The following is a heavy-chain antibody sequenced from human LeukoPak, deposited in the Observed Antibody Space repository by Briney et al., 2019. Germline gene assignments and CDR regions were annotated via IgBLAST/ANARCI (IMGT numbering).Heavy chain of an antibody. V-gene: IGHV3-53*01. CDR3: ARELLYHYYEY. CDR2: LYDDGAT. CDR1: GFTVSGSF. D-gene: IGHD3-3*01. Sequence: PGGSLRLSCAASGFTVSGSFMSWVRQAPGKGLEWVSVLYDDGATKYADSVKGRFTISRDNSENTLFLQMNSLRTEDTAVYYCARELLYHYYEYWGQGTLVTVSS. J-gene: IGHJ4*02.